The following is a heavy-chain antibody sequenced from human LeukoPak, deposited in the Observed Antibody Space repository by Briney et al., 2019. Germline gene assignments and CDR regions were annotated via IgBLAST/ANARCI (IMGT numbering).Heavy chain of an antibody. D-gene: IGHD6-13*01. V-gene: IGHV3-7*01. CDR2: IKQDGSEK. CDR3: ARWGWYSSSWLDY. CDR1: GFTFSSDW. Sequence: PGGSLRLSCAASGFTFSSDWMSWVRQAPGKGLEWVANIKQDGSEKYYVDSVKGRFTISRDNAKNSLYLQMNSLRAEDTAVYYCARWGWYSSSWLDYWGQGTLVTVSS. J-gene: IGHJ4*02.